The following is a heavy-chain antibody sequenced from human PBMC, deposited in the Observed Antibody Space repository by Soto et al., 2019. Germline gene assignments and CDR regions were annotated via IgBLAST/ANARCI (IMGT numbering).Heavy chain of an antibody. CDR2: IGTQHDT. CDR3: ARQASYSDGGGGWIDP. Sequence: EVQLVESGGGLVQPGGSLRLSCAASGFTFSAYDMHWVRQATGKGLEWVSAIGTQHDTYYPDSVKGRFTISRENAKNSLYLQMSSLRAGDPAVYYCARQASYSDGGGGWIDPWGQGTLVTVSS. V-gene: IGHV3-13*01. CDR1: GFTFSAYD. D-gene: IGHD2-15*01. J-gene: IGHJ5*02.